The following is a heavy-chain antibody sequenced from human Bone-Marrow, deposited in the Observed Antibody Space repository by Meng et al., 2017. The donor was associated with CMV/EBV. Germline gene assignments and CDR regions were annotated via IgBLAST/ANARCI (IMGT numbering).Heavy chain of an antibody. V-gene: IGHV3-7*01. CDR1: GFTLSTYW. CDR2: IKQDGSDK. J-gene: IGHJ4*01. CDR3: VRDRGYFDY. Sequence: GESLKISCAASGFTLSTYWMTWVRQAPGKGLESVANIKQDGSDKYYLDSVKGRFTISRDNAKNSLYLQLNSLRAEDTAVYYCVRDRGYFDYWGQGTQVTGSS.